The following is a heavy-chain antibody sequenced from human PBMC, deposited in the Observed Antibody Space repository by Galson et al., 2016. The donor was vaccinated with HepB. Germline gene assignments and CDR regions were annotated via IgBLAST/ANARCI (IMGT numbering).Heavy chain of an antibody. J-gene: IGHJ4*02. Sequence: SLRLSCAASAFTFTNYGMTWVRQAPGRGPEWVSAISGSGGSTYYSDSVKGRFAISRDNSKNTLYLQMNSLRADDTAVYYCVKDQHDSSGYYLGVDYWGQGTLVTVSS. V-gene: IGHV3-23*01. CDR3: VKDQHDSSGYYLGVDY. CDR2: ISGSGGST. D-gene: IGHD3-22*01. CDR1: AFTFTNYG.